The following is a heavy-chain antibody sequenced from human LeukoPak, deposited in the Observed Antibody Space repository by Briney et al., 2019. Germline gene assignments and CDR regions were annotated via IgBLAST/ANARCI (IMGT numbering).Heavy chain of an antibody. J-gene: IGHJ4*02. V-gene: IGHV4-4*07. D-gene: IGHD3-3*01. CDR2: IYTSGST. CDR1: GGSISSYY. CDR3: ARDSYDFPTN. Sequence: SETRSLTCTVTGGSISSYYWSWIRQPAGKVLEWIGRIYTSGSTNYNPSLKSRVTMSVDTSKNQFSLKLSSVTAADTAVYYCARDSYDFPTNWGQGTLVTVSS.